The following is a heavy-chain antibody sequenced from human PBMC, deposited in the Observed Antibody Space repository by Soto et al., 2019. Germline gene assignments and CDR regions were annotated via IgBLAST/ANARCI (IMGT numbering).Heavy chain of an antibody. J-gene: IGHJ4*02. CDR3: AKDHPPPYYYDSSGYSTFDY. CDR1: GFTFSSYW. V-gene: IGHV3-23*01. D-gene: IGHD3-22*01. CDR2: IKRGGGNK. Sequence: GGSLRLSCAASGFTFSSYWMSWVRQAPGKGLEWVSDIKRGGGNKYYVDSVKGRFTISRDNSKNTLYLQMNSLRAEDTAVYYCAKDHPPPYYYDSSGYSTFDYWGQGTLVTVSS.